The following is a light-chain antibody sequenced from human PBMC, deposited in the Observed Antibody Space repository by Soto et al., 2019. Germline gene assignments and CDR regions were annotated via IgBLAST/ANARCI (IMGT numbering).Light chain of an antibody. Sequence: ILMTQSPATLSVSPGESATLSCRASQSVSNNLAWYQQKPGQAPRLLIYDASTRATGIPARFSGSGSGTAFTLTTSGLQSEDVAVYYCQQYNNWPPWTFGQGTKVEIK. V-gene: IGKV3-15*01. J-gene: IGKJ1*01. CDR2: DAS. CDR1: QSVSNN. CDR3: QQYNNWPPWT.